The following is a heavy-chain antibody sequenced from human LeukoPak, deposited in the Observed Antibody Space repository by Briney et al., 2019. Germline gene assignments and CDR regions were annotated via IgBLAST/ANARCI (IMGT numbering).Heavy chain of an antibody. V-gene: IGHV3-30*04. D-gene: IGHD1-7*01. CDR2: ISYDGSNK. CDR3: ARAHNWKYGSFDF. CDR1: GFTFSSYA. Sequence: GGSLRLSCAASGFTFSSYAMDWVRQAPGKGLEWVAVISYDGSNKYYADSVKGRFTISRDNSKNTLYLQMNSLRASDTAVYYCARAHNWKYGSFDFWGQGTLVTVSS. J-gene: IGHJ4*02.